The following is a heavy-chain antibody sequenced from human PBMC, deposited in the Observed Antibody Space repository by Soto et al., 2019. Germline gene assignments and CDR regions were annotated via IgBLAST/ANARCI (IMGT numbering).Heavy chain of an antibody. CDR3: ARDHRRITIFGVVTLPGRFDP. J-gene: IGHJ5*02. D-gene: IGHD3-3*01. V-gene: IGHV6-1*01. CDR1: GDSVSSNSAA. Sequence: SQTLSLTCAISGDSVSSNSAAWNWIRQSPSRGLEWLGRTYYRSKWYNDYAVSVKSRITINPDTSKNQFSLQLNSVTPEDTDVYYCARDHRRITIFGVVTLPGRFDPWGQGTLVTVSS. CDR2: TYYRSKWYN.